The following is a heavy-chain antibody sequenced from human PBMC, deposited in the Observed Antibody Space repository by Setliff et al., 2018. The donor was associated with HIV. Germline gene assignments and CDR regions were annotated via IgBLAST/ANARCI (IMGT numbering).Heavy chain of an antibody. CDR1: GGSISSYY. CDR2: SYTSGRV. CDR3: ARSPRIGVAGEFEY. D-gene: IGHD6-19*01. V-gene: IGHV4-4*09. J-gene: IGHJ4*02. Sequence: PSETLSLTCTVSGGSISSYYWSGIRQPPGKGREWIGYSYTSGRVNYNPSLNSRVTISVDTSKNQFSLKVNSVTAADTAVYSCARSPRIGVAGEFEYWGQGTLVTVSS.